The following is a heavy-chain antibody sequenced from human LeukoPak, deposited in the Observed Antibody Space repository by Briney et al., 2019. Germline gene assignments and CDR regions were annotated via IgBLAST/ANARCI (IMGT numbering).Heavy chain of an antibody. D-gene: IGHD2-15*01. V-gene: IGHV3-48*03. Sequence: GGSLRLSCAASGFTFSSYEMNWVRQAPGKGLEWVSYISSSGSTIYYADSVKGRFTISRDNAKNSLYLQMNSLRAEDTAVYYCARDVYCSGGSCYRVDALDIWGQGTMVTVSS. CDR2: ISSSGSTI. CDR3: ARDVYCSGGSCYRVDALDI. CDR1: GFTFSSYE. J-gene: IGHJ3*02.